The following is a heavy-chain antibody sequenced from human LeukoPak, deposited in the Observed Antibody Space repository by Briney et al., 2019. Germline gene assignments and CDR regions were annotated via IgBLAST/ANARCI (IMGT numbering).Heavy chain of an antibody. CDR3: AKRASGSGTSLYYFDY. CDR2: ISNSAGST. V-gene: IGHV3-23*01. J-gene: IGHJ4*02. CDR1: GGTFSSYA. Sequence: SCKASGGTFSSYAMSWVRQAPGKGLEWVSVISNSAGSTFYADSVKGRFTISRDNSKNTLYLQMNSLRAEDTAVYYCAKRASGSGTSLYYFDYWGQGTLVTVSS. D-gene: IGHD3-10*01.